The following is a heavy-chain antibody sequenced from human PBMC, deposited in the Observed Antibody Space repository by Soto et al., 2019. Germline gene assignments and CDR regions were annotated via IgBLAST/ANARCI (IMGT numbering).Heavy chain of an antibody. D-gene: IGHD6-19*01. CDR1: GFTFRTYN. Sequence: EVHLVESGGGLVQPGGSLRLSCAASGFTFRTYNMNWVRQAPGKGLEWVSYISSSTGTIYYADSVKGRFTISRDNAKNSLYLQMNSLRAEDTAVYYCARVYDIAVAGTLDFWGQGTLVTVSS. CDR3: ARVYDIAVAGTLDF. J-gene: IGHJ4*02. V-gene: IGHV3-48*01. CDR2: ISSSTGTI.